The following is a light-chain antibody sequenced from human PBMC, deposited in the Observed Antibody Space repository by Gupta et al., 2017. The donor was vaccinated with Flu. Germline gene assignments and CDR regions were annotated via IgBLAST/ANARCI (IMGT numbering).Light chain of an antibody. J-gene: IGLJ2*01. CDR3: GVSAESLNMGG. V-gene: IGLV1-47*01. CDR2: RIG. CDR1: SPNIERKY. Sequence: QFVLTQPPSMSGTPGQRVTISCSGSSPNIERKYVYWYQQLPAAAPKHLIDRIGLRPSGVPGRFADSKAGSCASRATRGLRSEDEADDGCGVSAESLNMGGVGGGTRLTVL.